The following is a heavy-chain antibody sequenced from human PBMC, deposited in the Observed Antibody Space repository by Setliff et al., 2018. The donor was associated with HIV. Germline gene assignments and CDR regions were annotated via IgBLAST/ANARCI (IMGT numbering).Heavy chain of an antibody. CDR2: IDPSNSNT. CDR1: GYSFTSYW. J-gene: IGHJ4*02. Sequence: GESLKISCKGSGYSFTSYWISWVRQMPGKGLEWMGRIDPSNSNTNYSPSFQGHVTISADKSISTTYLQWSSLEASDTAIYYCVRYIGAAAGYIDHWGQGTLVTVSS. D-gene: IGHD6-25*01. CDR3: VRYIGAAAGYIDH. V-gene: IGHV5-10-1*01.